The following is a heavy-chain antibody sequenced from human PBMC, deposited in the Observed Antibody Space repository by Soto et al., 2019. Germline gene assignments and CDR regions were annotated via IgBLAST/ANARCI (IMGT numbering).Heavy chain of an antibody. CDR1: GFTFDRYG. CDR2: IWSDGSTE. J-gene: IGHJ5*02. CDR3: ARGRIPSAIFDWFDH. V-gene: IGHV3-33*01. Sequence: PXGSLRLSCSASGFTFDRYGMHWVRQAPGKGLEWVAVIWSDGSTEYYADSVKGRFTISRDNSKNTMYLQMNSLRGEDTGVYYCARGRIPSAIFDWFDHWGQGTLVTVSS. D-gene: IGHD2-2*01.